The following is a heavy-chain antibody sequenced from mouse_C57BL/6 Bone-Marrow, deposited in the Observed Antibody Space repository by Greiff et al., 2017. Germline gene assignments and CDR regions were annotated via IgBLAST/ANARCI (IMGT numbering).Heavy chain of an antibody. CDR1: GYAFSSSW. Sequence: QVQLQQSGPELVKPGASVKISCKASGYAFSSSWMNWVKQRPGKGLEWIGRIYPGDGDTNYNGKFKGKATLTADKSSSTAYMQLSSLTSEDSAVYFCAREGVKTTVVDYYAMDYWGQGTSVTVSS. D-gene: IGHD1-1*01. CDR2: IYPGDGDT. J-gene: IGHJ4*01. V-gene: IGHV1-82*01. CDR3: AREGVKTTVVDYYAMDY.